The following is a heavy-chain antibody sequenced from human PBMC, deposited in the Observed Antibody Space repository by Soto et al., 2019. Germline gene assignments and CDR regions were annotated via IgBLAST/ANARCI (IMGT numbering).Heavy chain of an antibody. CDR3: ARDRLIAVTGLLRN. V-gene: IGHV1-18*01. CDR1: GYPFTSYG. CDR2: ISAYDDKT. J-gene: IGHJ4*02. D-gene: IGHD6-19*01. Sequence: QDQLVQSGAEVKKPGASVKVSCKTSGYPFTSYGINWVRQAPGQGPEWMGWISAYDDKTIYSQKFQGRVTLTADTSTTTAYMELRGLGSDDTAVYYCARDRLIAVTGLLRNWGQGTLVTVSS.